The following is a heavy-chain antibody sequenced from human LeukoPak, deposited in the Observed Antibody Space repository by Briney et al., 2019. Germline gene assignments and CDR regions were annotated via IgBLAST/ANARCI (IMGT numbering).Heavy chain of an antibody. D-gene: IGHD4/OR15-4a*01. CDR2: ISRNGGEI. J-gene: IGHJ4*02. CDR3: AKDLRWTTISYFDN. CDR1: GFTFSSYA. Sequence: GGSLRLSCAASGFTFSSYAMSWVRQAPGKGLEWVSSISRNGGEIYYADSVKGRFTISRDNSKNTVYLQMSALRAEDTALYYCAKDLRWTTISYFDNWGQGTLVTVSS. V-gene: IGHV3-23*01.